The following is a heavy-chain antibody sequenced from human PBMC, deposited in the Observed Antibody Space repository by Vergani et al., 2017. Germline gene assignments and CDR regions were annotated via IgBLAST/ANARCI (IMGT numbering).Heavy chain of an antibody. V-gene: IGHV3-33*01. CDR3: ARYGGNGHYYYYYYMDV. J-gene: IGHJ6*03. D-gene: IGHD4-23*01. CDR1: GFTFSSYG. CDR2: IWYDGSNK. Sequence: QVQLVESGGGVVQPGRSLRLSCAASGFTFSSYGMHWVRQAPGKGLEWVAVIWYDGSNKYYADSVKGRFTISRDNSKNTLYLQMNSLRAEDTAVYYCARYGGNGHYYYYYYMDVWGKGTTVTVSS.